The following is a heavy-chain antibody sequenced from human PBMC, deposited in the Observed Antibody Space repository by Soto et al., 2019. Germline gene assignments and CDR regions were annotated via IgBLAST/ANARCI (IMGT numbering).Heavy chain of an antibody. V-gene: IGHV4-31*03. CDR3: ARDRGYADAFDI. D-gene: IGHD5-12*01. J-gene: IGHJ3*02. CDR1: GGSISSGGYY. Sequence: SETLSLTCTVSGGSISSGGYYWSWIRQHPEKGLEWIGYIYYSGSTSYNPSLRSRVTISVDTSKNQFSLRLNSVTAADTAVYFCARDRGYADAFDIWGQGTMVTVSS. CDR2: IYYSGST.